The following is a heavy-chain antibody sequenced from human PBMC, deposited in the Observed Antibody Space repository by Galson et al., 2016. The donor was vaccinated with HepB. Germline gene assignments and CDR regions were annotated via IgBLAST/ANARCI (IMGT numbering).Heavy chain of an antibody. CDR2: IYPDDSDT. D-gene: IGHD6-13*01. J-gene: IGHJ4*02. CDR1: GKSFTTYW. CDR3: ARGRNAWYSQKPRAFDY. Sequence: QSGAEVKKPGESLKISCKGSGKSFTTYWIGWVRQMPGKGLEWMGIIYPDDSDTRYSPSFQGQVTISADKSISTAYLQWSSLQASDTAMYYCARGRNAWYSQKPRAFDYWGQGTLVTVSS. V-gene: IGHV5-51*01.